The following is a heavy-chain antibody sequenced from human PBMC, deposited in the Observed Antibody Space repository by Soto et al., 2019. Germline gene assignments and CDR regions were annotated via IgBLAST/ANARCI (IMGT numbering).Heavy chain of an antibody. Sequence: GASVKVSCKASGYTFTGYYMHWVRQAPGQGLEWMGWINPNSGGTNYAQKFQGWVTMTRDTSISTAYMELSRLRSDDTAVYYCARSEGSGSYYNGWFDPWGQGTLVTVSS. D-gene: IGHD3-10*01. CDR2: INPNSGGT. J-gene: IGHJ5*02. CDR3: ARSEGSGSYYNGWFDP. V-gene: IGHV1-2*04. CDR1: GYTFTGYY.